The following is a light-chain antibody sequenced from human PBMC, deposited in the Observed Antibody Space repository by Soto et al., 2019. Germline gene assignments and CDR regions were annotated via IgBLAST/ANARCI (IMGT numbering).Light chain of an antibody. J-gene: IGKJ5*01. CDR3: QQYESGSPYT. Sequence: DIQMSQSPSTLSASVGDRVTIPCRASRSLTTWLAWYQQKPGKAPKLLIYDASTLESGVPSRFSGSGFGTEFTLTINSLQPDDFGTYYCQQYESGSPYTLGRGTRLEIK. CDR2: DAS. V-gene: IGKV1-5*01. CDR1: RSLTTW.